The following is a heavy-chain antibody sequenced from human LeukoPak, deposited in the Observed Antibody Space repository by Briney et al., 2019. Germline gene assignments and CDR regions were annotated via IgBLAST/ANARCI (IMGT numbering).Heavy chain of an antibody. V-gene: IGHV1-46*02. CDR3: ARQGAYSSAIGMGY. D-gene: IGHD6-19*01. CDR1: GYTFNNCY. Sequence: ASVKVSCKASGYTFNNCYMYWVRQAPGQWLEWMGMINPSGGGTSYAQKFQGRVTMTRDTSTRTVYMEVSSLKPEDTAVYYCARQGAYSSAIGMGYWGQGTLVTVSS. J-gene: IGHJ4*02. CDR2: INPSGGGT.